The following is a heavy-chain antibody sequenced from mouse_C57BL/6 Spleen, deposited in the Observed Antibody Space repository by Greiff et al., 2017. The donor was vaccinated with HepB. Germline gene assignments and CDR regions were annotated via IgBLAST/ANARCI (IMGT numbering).Heavy chain of an antibody. D-gene: IGHD2-1*01. J-gene: IGHJ3*01. CDR1: GYTFTDYE. V-gene: IGHV1-15*01. Sequence: QVQLQQSGAELVRPGASVTLSCKASGYTFTDYEMHWVKQTPVHGLEWIGAIYPETGGTAYNQKFKGKAILTADKSSSTAYMELRSLTSEDSAVYYCTRDYGNPWGQGTLVTVSA. CDR2: IYPETGGT. CDR3: TRDYGNP.